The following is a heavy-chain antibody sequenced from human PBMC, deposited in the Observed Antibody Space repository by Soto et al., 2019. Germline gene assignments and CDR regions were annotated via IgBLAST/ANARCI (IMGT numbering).Heavy chain of an antibody. CDR2: ISSSSSYI. Sequence: EVQLVESGGGLVKPGGSLRLSCAFTFSTYSLNWVRQAPGKGLEWVSSISSSSSYIKYADSVKGRFTISRDNAKNSLYQQMNGRRAEDTAWYYGAGDQGGSYASWFVPWGQGTRVTVPS. CDR1: FTFSTYS. CDR3: AGDQGGSYASWFVP. J-gene: IGHJ5*02. V-gene: IGHV3-21*01. D-gene: IGHD1-26*01.